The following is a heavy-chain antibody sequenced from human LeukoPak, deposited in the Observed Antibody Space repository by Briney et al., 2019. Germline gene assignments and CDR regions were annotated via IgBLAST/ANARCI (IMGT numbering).Heavy chain of an antibody. CDR3: ARGLAVSVVVPAAPGRRVRLGP. V-gene: IGHV4-34*01. J-gene: IGHJ5*02. D-gene: IGHD2-2*01. CDR2: INHSGST. CDR1: GGSFSGYY. Sequence: PSETLSLTCAVYGGSFSGYYWSWIRQPPGKGLEWIGEINHSGSTNYNPSLQSRVTISVDTSKNQFSRKRSSVTAEDTAVYYRARGLAVSVVVPAAPGRRVRLGPWGQGTLVTVSS.